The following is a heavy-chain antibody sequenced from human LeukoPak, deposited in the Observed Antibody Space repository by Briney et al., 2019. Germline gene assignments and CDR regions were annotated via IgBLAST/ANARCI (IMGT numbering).Heavy chain of an antibody. CDR1: GFTFSSCN. Sequence: PGGSLRLSCAASGFTFSSCNMKWVRQAPGKGLEWVSSISSTSIYIYYADSVKGRFTISRDNAKNSLYLQMNSLRAEDTAVYYCAREEDFDYWGQGTLVTVSS. CDR3: AREEDFDY. J-gene: IGHJ4*02. CDR2: ISSTSIYI. V-gene: IGHV3-21*06.